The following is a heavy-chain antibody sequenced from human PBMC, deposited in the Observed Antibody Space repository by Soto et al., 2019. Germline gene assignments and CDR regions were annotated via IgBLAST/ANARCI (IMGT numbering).Heavy chain of an antibody. Sequence: GGSLRLSCAASGFTFDDYAMHWVRQGPGKGLEWVSLISWDGTSTYYADSVQGQFTISRDNSKKSLYLQMNSLRAEDTALYYCAKDPIARGRAEYFQHWGQGTLVTVSS. J-gene: IGHJ1*01. V-gene: IGHV3-43D*04. CDR3: AKDPIARGRAEYFQH. D-gene: IGHD6-13*01. CDR2: ISWDGTST. CDR1: GFTFDDYA.